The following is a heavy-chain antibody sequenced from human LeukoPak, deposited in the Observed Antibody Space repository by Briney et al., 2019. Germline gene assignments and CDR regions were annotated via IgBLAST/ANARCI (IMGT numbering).Heavy chain of an antibody. J-gene: IGHJ4*02. D-gene: IGHD3-22*01. CDR3: ARTDSSGYYYGY. CDR1: GGSINIGY. CDR2: LYPSGST. V-gene: IGHV4-59*12. Sequence: PSQTLSLTCSVSGGSINIGYWCWIRQPPGKGLEWIGLLYPSGSTNYNPSLKSRVTISVDTSRTQFSLKLSSVTAADTAVYYCARTDSSGYYYGYWGQGTLVTVSS.